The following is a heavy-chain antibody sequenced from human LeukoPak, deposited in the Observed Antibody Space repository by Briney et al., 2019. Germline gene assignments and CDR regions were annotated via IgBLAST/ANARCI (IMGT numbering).Heavy chain of an antibody. CDR2: IYYSGST. CDR3: ARDQGYYFDY. V-gene: IGHV4-59*11. Sequence: SETLSLTCTVSGGSISSHYWSWIRQPPGKGLEWIGYIYYSGSTNYNPSLKSRVTISVDTSKNQFSLKLSSVTAADTAAYYCARDQGYYFDYWGQGTLVSVSS. CDR1: GGSISSHY. J-gene: IGHJ4*02.